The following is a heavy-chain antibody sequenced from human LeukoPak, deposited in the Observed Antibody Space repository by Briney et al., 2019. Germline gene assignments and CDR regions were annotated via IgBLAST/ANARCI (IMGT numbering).Heavy chain of an antibody. V-gene: IGHV3-48*02. J-gene: IGHJ4*02. CDR2: IRTTAEGAKYA. CDR1: GFSFADYP. Sequence: PGGSLRLACATSGFSFADYPMNWGRQAPGKGLEWISNIRTTAEGAKYAYYADSVKGRVTISRDDGKNTLYLHMNSLRDDDTAVYYCATDKRYAFDYWGQGILVTVSS. D-gene: IGHD3-9*01. CDR3: ATDKRYAFDY.